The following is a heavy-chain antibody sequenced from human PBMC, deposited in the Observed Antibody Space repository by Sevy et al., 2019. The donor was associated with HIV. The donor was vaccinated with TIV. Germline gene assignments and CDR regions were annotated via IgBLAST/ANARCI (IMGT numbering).Heavy chain of an antibody. Sequence: QSQTLSLTCTVSGGSVSSGSYYWSWIRQPPGKGLEWIGYIYYSGSTNYNPSLKSRVTISVDTSKNQFSLKLSSVTAADTAVYYCAREGIAVAGYYYYGMDVWGQGTTVTVSS. J-gene: IGHJ6*02. V-gene: IGHV4-61*01. D-gene: IGHD6-19*01. CDR1: GGSVSSGSYY. CDR3: AREGIAVAGYYYYGMDV. CDR2: IYYSGST.